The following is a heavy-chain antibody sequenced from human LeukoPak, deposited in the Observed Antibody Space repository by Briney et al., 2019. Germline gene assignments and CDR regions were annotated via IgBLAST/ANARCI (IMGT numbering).Heavy chain of an antibody. CDR3: ASIPIPAVTGGY. D-gene: IGHD4-17*01. Sequence: GGSLRLSCAASGFTFSSYWMHWVRQAPGKGLVWVSRINTDGSSTSYADSVKGRFTISRDNAKNTLYLQMNSLRAEDTAVYYCASIPIPAVTGGYWGQGTLVTVSS. J-gene: IGHJ4*02. CDR1: GFTFSSYW. CDR2: INTDGSST. V-gene: IGHV3-74*01.